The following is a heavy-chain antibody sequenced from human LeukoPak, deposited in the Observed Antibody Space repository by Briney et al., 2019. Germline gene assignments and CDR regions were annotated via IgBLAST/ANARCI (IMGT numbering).Heavy chain of an antibody. CDR3: AKHDILTGYFHGAFDI. V-gene: IGHV3-23*01. CDR2: ISGSGGST. CDR1: GFTFSSYA. D-gene: IGHD3-9*01. Sequence: GGSLRLSCAASGFTFSSYAMSWVRQAPGKGLEWVSAISGSGGSTYYADSVKGRFTISRDNSKNTLYLQMNSLRAEDTAVYYCAKHDILTGYFHGAFDIWGQGTMVTVSS. J-gene: IGHJ3*02.